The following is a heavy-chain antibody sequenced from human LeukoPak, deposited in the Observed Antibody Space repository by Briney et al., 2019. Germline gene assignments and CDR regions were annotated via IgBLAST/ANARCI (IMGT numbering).Heavy chain of an antibody. J-gene: IGHJ2*01. CDR2: IFPGDSDT. CDR1: GSHFTSYW. Sequence: GESLKISFKNSGSHFTSYWIGWVRPMPGKGLGWMGLIFPGDSDTRYSPSFQGQVTISADKSISTAYLQWTSLKASDIAMYYCARQTASSYWYFDLWGRGALVSVSS. CDR3: ARQTASSYWYFDL. V-gene: IGHV5-51*01. D-gene: IGHD5-18*01.